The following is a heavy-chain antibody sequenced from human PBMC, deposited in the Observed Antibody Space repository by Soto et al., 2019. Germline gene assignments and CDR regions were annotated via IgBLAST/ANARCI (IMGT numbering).Heavy chain of an antibody. Sequence: GGSLRLSCAASGFTFSSYAMSWVRQAPGKGLEWVSAISGSGGSTYYADSVKGRFTISRDNSKNTLYLQMNSLRAEDTAVYYCAKSSIVVVVLDGRADDAFDIWGQGTMVTVSS. J-gene: IGHJ3*02. CDR2: ISGSGGST. V-gene: IGHV3-23*01. D-gene: IGHD2-15*01. CDR1: GFTFSSYA. CDR3: AKSSIVVVVLDGRADDAFDI.